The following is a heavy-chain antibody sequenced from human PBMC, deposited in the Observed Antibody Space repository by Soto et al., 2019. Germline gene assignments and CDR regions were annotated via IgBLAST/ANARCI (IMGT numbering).Heavy chain of an antibody. D-gene: IGHD3-3*01. V-gene: IGHV1-8*01. CDR1: GYTFTSYD. J-gene: IGHJ6*02. CDR3: ARVPHSYYDFWSGYYPGDYYYGMDV. Sequence: GASVKVSCKASGYTFTSYDINWVRQATGQGLEWMGWMNPNSGNTGYAQKFQGRVTMTRNTSISTAYMELCSLRSEDTAVYYCARVPHSYYDFWSGYYPGDYYYGMDVWGQGTTVTVSS. CDR2: MNPNSGNT.